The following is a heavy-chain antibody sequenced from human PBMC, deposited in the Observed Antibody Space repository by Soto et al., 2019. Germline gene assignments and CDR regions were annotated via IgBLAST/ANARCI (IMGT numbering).Heavy chain of an antibody. V-gene: IGHV5-10-1*01. CDR2: IDPIDSTT. D-gene: IGHD3-10*01. CDR1: GYIFKNYW. J-gene: IGHJ4*02. Sequence: GESLKISCEASGYIFKNYWITWVRQLPGKGLEWMGRIDPIDSTTIYSPSFQGRVTISADKSTSTASLQWSSLRASDSATYYCAGDAGEGSYYHSFDQWGPGTRVTVSS. CDR3: AGDAGEGSYYHSFDQ.